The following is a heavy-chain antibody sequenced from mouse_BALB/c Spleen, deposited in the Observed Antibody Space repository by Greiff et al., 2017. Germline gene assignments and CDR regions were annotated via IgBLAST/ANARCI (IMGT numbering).Heavy chain of an antibody. V-gene: IGHV1-14*01. D-gene: IGHD1-1*01. CDR2: INPYNDGT. Sequence: VQLQQSGPELVKPGASVKMSCKASGYTFTSYVMHWVKQKPGQGLEWIGYINPYNDGTKYNEKFKGKATLTSDKSSSTAYMELSSLTSEDSAVYYCASHYYGSSSYYYAMDYWGQGTSVTVSS. CDR1: GYTFTSYV. J-gene: IGHJ4*01. CDR3: ASHYYGSSSYYYAMDY.